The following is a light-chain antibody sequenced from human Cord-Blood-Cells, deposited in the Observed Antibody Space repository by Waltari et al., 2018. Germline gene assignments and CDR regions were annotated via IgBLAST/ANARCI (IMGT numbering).Light chain of an antibody. J-gene: IGKJ4*01. Sequence: EIVLTQSPGTLSLSPGYRATLSCRASQSVSSSYLAWYQQKPGQAPRLLIYGASSRAIGIPDRFSGSGSGTDFTLTISRLEPEDFAVYYCQQYGSSPPVTFGGGTKVEIK. V-gene: IGKV3-20*01. CDR1: QSVSSSY. CDR3: QQYGSSPPVT. CDR2: GAS.